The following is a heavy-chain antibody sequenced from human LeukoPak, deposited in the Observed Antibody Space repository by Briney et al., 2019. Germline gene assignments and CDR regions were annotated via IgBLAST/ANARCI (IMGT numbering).Heavy chain of an antibody. Sequence: SETLSLTCTVSGGSISSYYWSWIRQPAGKGLEWIGRIYTSGSTNYNPSLKSRVTMSVDTSKNQFSLKLSFVTAADTAVYYCARDSSSWYLNWFDPWGQGTLVTVSS. CDR2: IYTSGST. D-gene: IGHD6-13*01. J-gene: IGHJ5*02. CDR3: ARDSSSWYLNWFDP. V-gene: IGHV4-4*07. CDR1: GGSISSYY.